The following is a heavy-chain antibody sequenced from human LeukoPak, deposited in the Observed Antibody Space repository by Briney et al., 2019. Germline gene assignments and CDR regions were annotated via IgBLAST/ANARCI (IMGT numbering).Heavy chain of an antibody. J-gene: IGHJ3*01. Sequence: ASVKVSCKASGYTFTKYDISWVRQAPGQGLEWMGRIVPILGIANYAQEFQGRLIITADKATSSAYMELSSLRSEDTAVYYCARDQGDNSYGYYAIWYAFDVWGQGTMVTVSS. V-gene: IGHV1-69*04. CDR1: GYTFTKYD. D-gene: IGHD5-18*01. CDR2: IVPILGIA. CDR3: ARDQGDNSYGYYAIWYAFDV.